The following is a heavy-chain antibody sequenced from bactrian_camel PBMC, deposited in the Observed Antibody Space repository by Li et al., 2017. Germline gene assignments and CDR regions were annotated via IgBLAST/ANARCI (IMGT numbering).Heavy chain of an antibody. CDR1: EYTYLLGC. J-gene: IGHJ4*01. D-gene: IGHD3*01. CDR3: AADNRLYGRELMPFYNY. CDR2: IYTSTRNT. Sequence: HVQLVESGGGSVQAGGSLRLSCAASEYTYLLGCMAWFRQAPGKERERVARIYTSTRNTDYADSVKGRFTISQGNAKTTLYLQMNSLEPEDSAMYYCAADNRLYGRELMPFYNYWGHGTQVTVS. V-gene: IGHV3S1*01.